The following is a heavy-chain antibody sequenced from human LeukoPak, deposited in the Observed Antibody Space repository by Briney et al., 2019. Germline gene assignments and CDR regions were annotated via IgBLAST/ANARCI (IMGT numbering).Heavy chain of an antibody. CDR2: IYSGGST. D-gene: IGHD3-10*01. J-gene: IGHJ6*02. Sequence: GGSLRLSCAASGFTVSSNYMSWVRQAPGKGLEWVSVIYSGGSTYYADSVKGRFTISRDNSKNTLYLQMNSLRAEDTAVYYCARAPHGAGETYYYYYYGMDVWGQGTTVTVSS. CDR1: GFTVSSNY. CDR3: ARAPHGAGETYYYYYYGMDV. V-gene: IGHV3-66*01.